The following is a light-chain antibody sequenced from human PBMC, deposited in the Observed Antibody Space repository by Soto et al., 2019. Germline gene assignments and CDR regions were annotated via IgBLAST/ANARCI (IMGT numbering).Light chain of an antibody. V-gene: IGKV3-11*01. J-gene: IGKJ1*01. Sequence: EIVLTQSPATLSLSPGERASLSCRASQSVTTYLAWYQQKPGQAPRLLIYDSSNRATGIPARFSGSGSGTDFTLTISSLESEDFAVYYCQQRQSWPRTFGQGTKVDI. CDR1: QSVTTY. CDR3: QQRQSWPRT. CDR2: DSS.